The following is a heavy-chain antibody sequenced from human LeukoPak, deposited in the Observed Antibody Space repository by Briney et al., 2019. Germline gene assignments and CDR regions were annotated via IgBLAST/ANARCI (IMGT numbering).Heavy chain of an antibody. CDR2: ISYDGGNK. Sequence: PGRSLRLSCAASGFTFSSFDMHWVRQAPGKGLEWVAVISYDGGNKYYADSVKGRFTVSRDNSKNTPYLQMNSLRAEDTAVYYCAKDMVGATGYWGQGTLVTVSS. CDR3: AKDMVGATGY. D-gene: IGHD1-26*01. J-gene: IGHJ4*02. CDR1: GFTFSSFD. V-gene: IGHV3-30*18.